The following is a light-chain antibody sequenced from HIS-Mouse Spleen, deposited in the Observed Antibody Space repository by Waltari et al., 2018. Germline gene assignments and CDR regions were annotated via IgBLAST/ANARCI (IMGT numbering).Light chain of an antibody. CDR1: RSDAGRYNL. V-gene: IGLV2-23*01. CDR3: CSYAGSSAWV. CDR2: EGS. J-gene: IGLJ3*02. Sequence: QSALTQPASVSGSPGQSITISFPGTRSDAGRYNLLSRYQQHPGKAPKLMIYEGSKRPSGVSNRFSGSKSGNTASLTISGLQAEDEADYYCCSYAGSSAWVFGGGTKLTVL.